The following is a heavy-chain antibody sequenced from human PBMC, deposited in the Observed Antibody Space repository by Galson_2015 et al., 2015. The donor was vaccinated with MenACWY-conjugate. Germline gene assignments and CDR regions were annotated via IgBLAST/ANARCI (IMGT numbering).Heavy chain of an antibody. D-gene: IGHD6-13*01. J-gene: IGHJ4*02. CDR2: INIDGSST. V-gene: IGHV3-74*01. CDR3: TTYSRSSSFDY. Sequence: SLRLSCAASGLTFSSYWMLWVRQAPGKGLVWVSRINIDGSSTGYADSVKGRFTVSRDNAKNTLSLQMNSLRAEDTAVYYCTTYSRSSSFDYWGQGTLATVSS. CDR1: GLTFSSYW.